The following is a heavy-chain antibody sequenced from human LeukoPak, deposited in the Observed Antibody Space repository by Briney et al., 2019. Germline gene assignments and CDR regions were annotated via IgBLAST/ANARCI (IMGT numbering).Heavy chain of an antibody. CDR1: GGSISSSSYY. Sequence: SETLSLTCTVSGGSISSSSYYWGWIRQPPGKGLEWIGSIYYSGSTNYNPSLKSRVTISVDTSKNQFSLKLSSVTAADTAVYYCARGGGGPSYGMDVWGQGTTVTVSS. J-gene: IGHJ6*02. CDR3: ARGGGGPSYGMDV. V-gene: IGHV4-39*07. CDR2: IYYSGST. D-gene: IGHD3-16*01.